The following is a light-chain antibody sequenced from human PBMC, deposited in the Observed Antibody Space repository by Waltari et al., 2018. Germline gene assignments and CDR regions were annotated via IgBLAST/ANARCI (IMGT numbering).Light chain of an antibody. Sequence: SYELTQPVSVSVAQGQTAKITCGGDNIGMKNVHWYQHRPGQAPLLVLYRDDTRPPGNPDRFSGSNSGNTATLTISGAQAGDEAAYYCQVWDNSNGVFGGGT. J-gene: IGLJ3*02. V-gene: IGLV3-9*01. CDR2: RDD. CDR1: NIGMKN. CDR3: QVWDNSNGV.